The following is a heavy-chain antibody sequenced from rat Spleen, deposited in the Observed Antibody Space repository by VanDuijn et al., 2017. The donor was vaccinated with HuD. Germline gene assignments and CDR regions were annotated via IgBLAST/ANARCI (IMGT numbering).Heavy chain of an antibody. D-gene: IGHD1-8*01. CDR3: ARHGTTIALDY. J-gene: IGHJ2*01. CDR2: IIYDGSST. Sequence: EVQLVESGGGLVQPGNSLKLSCAASGFTFSDYAMAWVRQSPKKGLEWVATIIYDGSSTYYRDSVKGRFTISRDNAKSTLYLQMDSLRSEDTATYYCARHGTTIALDYWGQGVMVTVSS. CDR1: GFTFSDYA. V-gene: IGHV5-17*01.